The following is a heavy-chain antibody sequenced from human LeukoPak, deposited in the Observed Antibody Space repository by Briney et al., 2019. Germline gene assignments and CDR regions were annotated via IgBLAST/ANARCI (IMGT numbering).Heavy chain of an antibody. V-gene: IGHV4-59*01. CDR1: GGSINTYY. CDR3: ARAIDGYTFGY. CDR2: IYYSGSK. D-gene: IGHD5-24*01. Sequence: SETLSLTCTVSGGSINTYYWRWIRQPPGKGLEGFGYIYYSGSKNYNPSLKSRVTISVDKSKNQFSLKLSSVTPADTAVYYCARAIDGYTFGYWGQGTLVTVSS. J-gene: IGHJ4*02.